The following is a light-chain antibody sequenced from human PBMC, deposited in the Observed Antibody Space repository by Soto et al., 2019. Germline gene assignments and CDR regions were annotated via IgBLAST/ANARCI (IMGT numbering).Light chain of an antibody. Sequence: DIQMTQSPSSLSASVGDRVTITCRASQNINNYLNWYQQNPGKAPKLLIYAASNLQSGVPSRFSGSGSGTDFTLTISSLQPEDFATYYCQQSYDTPRTFGQGTKVEIK. V-gene: IGKV1-39*01. CDR1: QNINNY. J-gene: IGKJ1*01. CDR2: AAS. CDR3: QQSYDTPRT.